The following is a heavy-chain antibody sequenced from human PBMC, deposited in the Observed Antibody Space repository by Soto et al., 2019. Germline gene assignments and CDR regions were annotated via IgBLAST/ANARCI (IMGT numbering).Heavy chain of an antibody. D-gene: IGHD1-1*01. CDR3: AKDGYNWNGVSDY. CDR1: GFTFSSYA. CDR2: ISGSGGST. J-gene: IGHJ4*02. V-gene: IGHV3-23*01. Sequence: GGSLRLSCAASGFTFSSYAMSWVRQAPGKGLEWVSGISGSGGSTYYADSVKGRFTISRDNSKNTLYLQMNSLRAEDTAVYYCAKDGYNWNGVSDYWGQGTPVTVSS.